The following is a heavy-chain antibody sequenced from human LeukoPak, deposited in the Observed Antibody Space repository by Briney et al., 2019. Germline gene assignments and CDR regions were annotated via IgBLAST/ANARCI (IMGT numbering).Heavy chain of an antibody. CDR3: ARDPLGYSSSDLDS. D-gene: IGHD6-13*01. J-gene: IGHJ4*02. V-gene: IGHV1-2*06. Sequence: ASVKVSCKASGYTFTGYYIHWVRQAPGQGLEWMGRINPNSAGTNYAQKFQGGVTMTRDTSISTAYMELSRLRSDDTAVYYCARDPLGYSSSDLDSWGQGTLVTVSS. CDR1: GYTFTGYY. CDR2: INPNSAGT.